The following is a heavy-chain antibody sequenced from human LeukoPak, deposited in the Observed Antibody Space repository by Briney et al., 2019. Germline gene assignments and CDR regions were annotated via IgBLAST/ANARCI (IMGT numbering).Heavy chain of an antibody. J-gene: IGHJ4*02. CDR1: GGSFSDYY. CDR2: INHSGST. Sequence: SETLSLTCAVYGGSFSDYYWTWIRQPPGKGPEWIGEINHSGSTNYNPSPKSRVTMPVDTSKNQFSLKLNSLTAADTAVFYCARPAVTQSWDRTRSFDYWGQGTLVTVSS. D-gene: IGHD6-25*01. CDR3: ARPAVTQSWDRTRSFDY. V-gene: IGHV4-34*01.